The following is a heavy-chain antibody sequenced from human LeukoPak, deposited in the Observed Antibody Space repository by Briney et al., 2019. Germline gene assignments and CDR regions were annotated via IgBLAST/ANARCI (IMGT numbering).Heavy chain of an antibody. V-gene: IGHV4-39*01. D-gene: IGHD1-26*01. J-gene: IGHJ4*02. CDR2: IYCSGST. CDR1: GGSISSSSYY. CDR3: ASLRERSYYARGFDY. Sequence: SETLSLTCTVSGGSISSSSYYWGWIRQTPGKGLEWIGSIYCSGSTFYSPSLKSRVTIAVDTSKNQFSLKLSSVTAADTAVYYCASLRERSYYARGFDYWGQGTLVTVSS.